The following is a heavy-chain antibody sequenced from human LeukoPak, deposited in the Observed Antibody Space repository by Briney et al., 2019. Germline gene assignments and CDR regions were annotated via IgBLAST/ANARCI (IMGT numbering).Heavy chain of an antibody. V-gene: IGHV4-59*01. Sequence: PSETLSLTCTVSGGSISSYYWSWIRQPPGKGLEWIGYIYYSGSTNYNPSLKSRVTISVDTSKNQFSLKLSSVTAADTAMYYCAGALVVVSDAFDIWGQGTMVTVSS. J-gene: IGHJ3*02. D-gene: IGHD3-22*01. CDR3: AGALVVVSDAFDI. CDR1: GGSISSYY. CDR2: IYYSGST.